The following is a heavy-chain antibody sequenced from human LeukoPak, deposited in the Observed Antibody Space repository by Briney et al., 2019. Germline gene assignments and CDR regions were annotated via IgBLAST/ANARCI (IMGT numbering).Heavy chain of an antibody. D-gene: IGHD2-15*01. CDR3: AIVDIVVVVAAKGENWFDP. CDR2: IIPILGIA. J-gene: IGHJ5*02. V-gene: IGHV1-69*04. CDR1: GGTFSSYA. Sequence: GSSVKVSCKASGGTFSSYAISWVRQAPGQGLEWMGRIIPILGIANYAQKFQGRVTITADKSTSTAYMELSSLRSEDTAVYYCAIVDIVVVVAAKGENWFDPWGQGTLVTVSS.